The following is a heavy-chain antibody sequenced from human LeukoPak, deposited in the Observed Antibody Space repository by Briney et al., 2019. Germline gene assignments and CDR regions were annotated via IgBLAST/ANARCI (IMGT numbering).Heavy chain of an antibody. V-gene: IGHV3-11*06. D-gene: IGHD4-17*01. CDR1: GFTFTDYY. Sequence: GGTLRLSCAVSGFTFTDYYMSWIRQAPGRGLEWVSYISRTSSYTNCADSVKGRFTISRDNAKNSLYLQMTSLRAEDTAVYYCARLLMTTVTRGRFDYWGQGTLVTVSS. CDR2: ISRTSSYT. J-gene: IGHJ4*02. CDR3: ARLLMTTVTRGRFDY.